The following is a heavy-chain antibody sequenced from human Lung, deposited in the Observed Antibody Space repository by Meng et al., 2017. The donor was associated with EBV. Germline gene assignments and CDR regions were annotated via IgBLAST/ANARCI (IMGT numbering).Heavy chain of an antibody. D-gene: IGHD5-24*01. V-gene: IGHV3-74*01. CDR1: GFRFSRYW. Sequence: VQLVESRGGLVQPGGPLRLSCAASGFRFSRYWMHWVRQVPGKGLIWVARTNEDGGITNYADSVKGRFTISRDNTKNTLYLHMTSLRVEDTAVYFCSRDLVGSDDVWGQGTLVTVSS. J-gene: IGHJ4*02. CDR2: TNEDGGIT. CDR3: SRDLVGSDDV.